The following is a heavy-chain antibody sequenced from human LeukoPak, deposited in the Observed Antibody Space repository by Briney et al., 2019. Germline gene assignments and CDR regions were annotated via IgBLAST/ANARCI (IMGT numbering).Heavy chain of an antibody. CDR3: GRGGGGGEWYVDY. J-gene: IGHJ4*02. Sequence: GGSLRLSCAASGFTFSSYSMNWVRQAPGKGLEWVSSISSSSSYIYYADTVKGRFTISRDNAKNSLYLQMNSLRAEDTAVYYWGRGGGGGEWYVDYWGQGTLVTVSS. CDR1: GFTFSSYS. V-gene: IGHV3-21*01. D-gene: IGHD3-16*01. CDR2: ISSSSSYI.